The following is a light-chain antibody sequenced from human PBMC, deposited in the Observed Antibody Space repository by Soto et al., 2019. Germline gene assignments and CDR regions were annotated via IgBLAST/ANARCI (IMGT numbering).Light chain of an antibody. CDR3: ATWDDSLNGWV. J-gene: IGLJ3*02. V-gene: IGLV1-44*01. Sequence: QAVVTQPPSASGTPGQWVPISCSGSNSNIGSNTVNWYQQLPGAAPQLLIYSNSQRPSGVPDRFSGSKSGTSASLAISGLQSEDEADYYFATWDDSLNGWVFGGGTKLTVL. CDR1: NSNIGSNT. CDR2: SNS.